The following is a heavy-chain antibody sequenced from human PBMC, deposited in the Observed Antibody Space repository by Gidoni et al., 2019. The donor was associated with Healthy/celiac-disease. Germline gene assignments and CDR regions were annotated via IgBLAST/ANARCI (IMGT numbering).Heavy chain of an antibody. CDR3: ARHRQAAAGWTDAFDI. CDR2: IYPGDSDT. D-gene: IGHD6-13*01. J-gene: IGHJ3*02. Sequence: EVQLVQSGAEVKKPGESLKISCKGSGYSFTSYWIGWVRQMPGKGLEWMGIIYPGDSDTRYSPSFQGQVTISADKSISTAYLQWSSLKASDTAMYYCARHRQAAAGWTDAFDIWGQGTMVTVSS. CDR1: GYSFTSYW. V-gene: IGHV5-51*01.